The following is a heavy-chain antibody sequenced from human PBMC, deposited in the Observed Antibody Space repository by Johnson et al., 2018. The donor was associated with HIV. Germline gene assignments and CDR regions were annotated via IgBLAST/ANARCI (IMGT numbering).Heavy chain of an antibody. Sequence: VQLVESGGGVVRPGGSLRLSCAASGFTFSSYAMHWVRQAPGKGLEYVSAISSNGGSTYYANSVKGRFTISRDNSKNTLYLQMGSLRAEDTAVYYCAREMAWEDAFDVWGQGTMVTVSS. V-gene: IGHV3-64*01. CDR1: GFTFSSYA. CDR3: AREMAWEDAFDV. J-gene: IGHJ3*01. D-gene: IGHD5-24*01. CDR2: ISSNGGST.